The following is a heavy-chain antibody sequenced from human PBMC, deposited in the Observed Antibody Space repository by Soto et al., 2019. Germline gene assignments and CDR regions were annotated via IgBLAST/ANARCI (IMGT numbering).Heavy chain of an antibody. J-gene: IGHJ1*01. D-gene: IGHD2-15*01. V-gene: IGHV1-3*01. CDR1: GYSFTSYA. Sequence: ASVKVSCKASGYSFTSYAMHWVRQAPGQRLEWMGWINAGNGNTKYSQKFQGRVTITRDTSASTAYMELSSLRSEDTAVYYCARAWACYCSGGSCPPKYFQHWGQGTLVTVSS. CDR2: INAGNGNT. CDR3: ARAWACYCSGGSCPPKYFQH.